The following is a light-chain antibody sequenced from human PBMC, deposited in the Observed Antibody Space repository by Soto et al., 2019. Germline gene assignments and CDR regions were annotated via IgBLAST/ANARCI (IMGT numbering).Light chain of an antibody. CDR3: QQLNSLFT. J-gene: IGKJ3*01. V-gene: IGKV1-9*01. CDR1: QGISSY. CDR2: AAT. Sequence: DIQLTQSPSFLSASVGDRVTITCRASQGISSYLAWYQQKPGKAPKLLIYAATTLQSGVPSRFSGSGAGTEFTLTICSLQPEDFATYYCQQLNSLFTFGPGTKVDIK.